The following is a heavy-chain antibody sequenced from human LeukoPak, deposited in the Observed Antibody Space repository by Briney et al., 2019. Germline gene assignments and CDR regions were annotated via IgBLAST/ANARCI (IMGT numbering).Heavy chain of an antibody. Sequence: GGSLRLSCAASGFTFSTYWLWWVRQVPGKGLVWVSRINSDGSTTNYADSVKGRFTISRDNAENTLYLQMNRLSAEDTAVYYCTRDGAVGEPFDYWGQGALVTVSA. J-gene: IGHJ4*02. CDR1: GFTFSTYW. CDR3: TRDGAVGEPFDY. CDR2: INSDGSTT. D-gene: IGHD3-10*01. V-gene: IGHV3-74*01.